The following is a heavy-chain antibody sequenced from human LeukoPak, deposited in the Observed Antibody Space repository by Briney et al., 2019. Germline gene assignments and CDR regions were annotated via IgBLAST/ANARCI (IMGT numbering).Heavy chain of an antibody. CDR2: INWNGGST. CDR1: GFTFDDYG. V-gene: IGHV3-20*04. J-gene: IGHJ4*02. Sequence: PGGSLRLSCAASGFTFDDYGMSWVRQAPGKGLEWVSGINWNGGSTGYADSVKGRFTISRDNSKNTLYLQMNSLRAEDTAVYYCAKLSIVPAATPGINWGQGTLVTVSS. CDR3: AKLSIVPAATPGIN. D-gene: IGHD2-2*01.